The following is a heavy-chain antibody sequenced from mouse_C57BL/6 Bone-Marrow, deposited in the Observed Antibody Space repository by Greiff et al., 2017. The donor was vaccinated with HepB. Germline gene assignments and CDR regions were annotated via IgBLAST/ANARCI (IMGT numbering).Heavy chain of an antibody. J-gene: IGHJ3*01. V-gene: IGHV14-4*01. CDR2: IDPENGDT. D-gene: IGHD2-4*01. CDR3: TLYDYGNFAY. Sequence: EVQLQESGAELVRPGASVKLSCTASGFNIKDDYMHWVKQRPEQGLEWIGWIDPENGDTEYASKFQGKATITADTSSNTAYLQLSSLTSEDAAVYYGTLYDYGNFAYWGQGTLVTVSA. CDR1: GFNIKDDY.